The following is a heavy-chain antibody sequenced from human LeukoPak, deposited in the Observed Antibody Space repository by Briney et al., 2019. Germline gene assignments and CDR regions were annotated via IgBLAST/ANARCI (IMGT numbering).Heavy chain of an antibody. J-gene: IGHJ4*02. CDR3: ARELGGYSGYDYGY. Sequence: ASVKVSCKASGYTFTGYYMHWVRQAPGQGLEWMGWINPNSGGTNYAQKFQGRVTKTRDTSISTAYMELSRLRSDDTAVYYCARELGGYSGYDYGYWGQGTLVTVSS. CDR1: GYTFTGYY. CDR2: INPNSGGT. V-gene: IGHV1-2*02. D-gene: IGHD5-12*01.